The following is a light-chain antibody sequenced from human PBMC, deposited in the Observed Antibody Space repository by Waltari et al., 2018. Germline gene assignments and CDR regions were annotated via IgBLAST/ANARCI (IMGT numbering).Light chain of an antibody. Sequence: QSGLTQPASVSGSPGQSITISCPGTSSDVGNYNIVSWYQQYPGKAPKLMVYEVTRRSSGVSDRFSGSKSGNTASLTIYGLQSEDEADYYCCSYAGLGIYVFGTGTKVTVL. V-gene: IGLV2-23*02. J-gene: IGLJ1*01. CDR2: EVT. CDR1: SSDVGNYNI. CDR3: CSYAGLGIYV.